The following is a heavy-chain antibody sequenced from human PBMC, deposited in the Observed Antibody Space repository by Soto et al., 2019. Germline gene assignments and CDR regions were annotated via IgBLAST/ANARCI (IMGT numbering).Heavy chain of an antibody. CDR2: IIPILGIA. D-gene: IGHD2-2*01. Sequence: GASVKVSCKASGGTFSSYTISWVRQAPGQGLEWMGRIIPILGIANYAQKFQGRFTISRDNSKNTLYLQMNSLRAEDTAVYYCAKDIYCSSTSCYVEPWFDPWGQGTLVTVS. J-gene: IGHJ5*02. CDR1: GGTFSSYT. CDR3: AKDIYCSSTSCYVEPWFDP. V-gene: IGHV1-69*04.